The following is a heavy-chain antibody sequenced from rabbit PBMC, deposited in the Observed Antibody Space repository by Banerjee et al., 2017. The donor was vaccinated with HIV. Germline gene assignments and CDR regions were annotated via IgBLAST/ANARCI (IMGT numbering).Heavy chain of an antibody. D-gene: IGHD1-1*01. J-gene: IGHJ6*01. CDR1: GFSFSNGYV. CDR2: INTISGAT. CDR3: ARWYIFYGMDL. V-gene: IGHV1S45*01. Sequence: QEQLEESGGDLVKPEGSLTLTCTASGFSFSNGYVMCWVRQAPWKGREWIACINTISGATVYATWATGRFTISKAAWTTVTRQMASLTAADSAAYFCARWYIFYGMDLWGPGTLVTVS.